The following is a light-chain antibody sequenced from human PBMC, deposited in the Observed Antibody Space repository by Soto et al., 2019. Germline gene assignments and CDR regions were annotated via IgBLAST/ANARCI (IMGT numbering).Light chain of an antibody. CDR1: QSVGTF. Sequence: IVWTQSPATLSLSPVAIATLSCMASQSVGTFFAWYQQKPCQAPRLLIYDESTRATGIPARFSGSGSGTAFTLTTSSLEPEDFAVFYCHQCDSSPWTFGQGTKVDIK. V-gene: IGKV3-11*01. CDR3: HQCDSSPWT. J-gene: IGKJ1*01. CDR2: DES.